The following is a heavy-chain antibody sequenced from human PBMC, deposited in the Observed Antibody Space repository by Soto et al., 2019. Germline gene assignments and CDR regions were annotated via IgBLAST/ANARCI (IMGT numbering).Heavy chain of an antibody. V-gene: IGHV3-23*01. J-gene: IGHJ3*01. CDR3: ASGNYYATSGYYHDGFDV. CDR2: VRSSGGGT. Sequence: AQLLESGGGLVQPGGSLRLSCVASGFTFSRNAMNWVRQAPGKGLEWVSGVRSSGGGTFYADSVKGRFTISRDNTKNTLFLQMNSLRGEDTALYYCASGNYYATSGYYHDGFDVWGQGAMVTVSS. CDR1: GFTFSRNA. D-gene: IGHD3-22*01.